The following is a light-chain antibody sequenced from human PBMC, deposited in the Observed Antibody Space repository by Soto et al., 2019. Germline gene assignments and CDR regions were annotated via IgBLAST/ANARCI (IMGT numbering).Light chain of an antibody. CDR2: GAS. J-gene: IGKJ2*01. V-gene: IGKV3-20*01. Sequence: EIVLTQSPGTLSLSPGERATLSCRASQSVRSNYLAWYQQKPGQAPRLLIYGASSRATGIRDRFSGTGSGTEFTLTISRLEPEDFAVYYCQQYGGSPYTFGQGTKLEIK. CDR1: QSVRSNY. CDR3: QQYGGSPYT.